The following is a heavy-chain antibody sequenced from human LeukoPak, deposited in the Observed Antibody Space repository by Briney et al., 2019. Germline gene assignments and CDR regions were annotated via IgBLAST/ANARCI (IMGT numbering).Heavy chain of an antibody. J-gene: IGHJ4*02. CDR1: GGSISSSGYS. Sequence: SETLSLTCTVSGGSISSSGYSWGWIRQPPGKGLEWIGSMSYSGSTYYNPSLKSRATISVDTSKNQFSLKLSSVTAADTAVYYCARAYSSGWYFDYWGQGTLVTVSS. D-gene: IGHD6-19*01. CDR3: ARAYSSGWYFDY. CDR2: MSYSGST. V-gene: IGHV4-39*01.